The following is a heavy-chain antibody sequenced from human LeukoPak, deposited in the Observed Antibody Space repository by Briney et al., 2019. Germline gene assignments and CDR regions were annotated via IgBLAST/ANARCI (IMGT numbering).Heavy chain of an antibody. Sequence: NTSETLSLTCTVSGGSISSYYWSWIRQPPGKGLEWIGYIYYSGSTNYNPSLKSRVTASVDTSKNQFSLKLSSVTAADTAVYYCATYGDYPAGYFQHWGQGTLVTVSS. CDR1: GGSISSYY. CDR2: IYYSGST. V-gene: IGHV4-59*01. J-gene: IGHJ1*01. CDR3: ATYGDYPAGYFQH. D-gene: IGHD4-17*01.